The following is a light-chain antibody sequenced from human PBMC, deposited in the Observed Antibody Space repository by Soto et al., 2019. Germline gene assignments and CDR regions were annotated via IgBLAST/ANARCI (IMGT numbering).Light chain of an antibody. CDR1: SSAVGGFNY. V-gene: IGLV2-14*03. CDR2: DVS. J-gene: IGLJ2*01. CDR3: TSHTSSSTLVV. Sequence: QSVLTQPASVSGSPGQSITISCTGTSSAVGGFNYVSWYQHHPGKAPKLMIYDVSNRPSGVSNRFSGSKSVNTASLTISGLQAEDEADYYCTSHTSSSTLVVFGGGTKVTVL.